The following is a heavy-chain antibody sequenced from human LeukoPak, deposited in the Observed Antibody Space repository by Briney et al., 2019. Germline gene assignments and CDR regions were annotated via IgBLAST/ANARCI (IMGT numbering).Heavy chain of an antibody. V-gene: IGHV1-2*02. D-gene: IGHD3-22*01. CDR3: ARDENTYYYDSSGYYSD. Sequence: ASVKVSCKASGYTFTGYYMHWVRQAPGQGLEWMGWINPNSGGTNYAQKFQGRVTMTRGTSISTAYMELSRLRSDDTAVYYCARDENTYYYDSSGYYSDWGQGTLVTVSS. J-gene: IGHJ4*02. CDR1: GYTFTGYY. CDR2: INPNSGGT.